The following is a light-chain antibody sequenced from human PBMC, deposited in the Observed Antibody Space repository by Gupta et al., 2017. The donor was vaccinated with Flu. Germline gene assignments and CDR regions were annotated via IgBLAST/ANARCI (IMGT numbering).Light chain of an antibody. J-gene: IGKJ1*01. CDR2: WAS. CDR3: QQYHSIPWT. CDR1: QSVLYSPNKRNY. V-gene: IGKV4-1*01. Sequence: SLGVTATINCKSSQSVLYSPNKRNYLAWYQQKAGQPPKLLIYWASTRESGVPDRFSASGSGTDFSLTISSLQAEDVAVYYCQQYHSIPWTFGQGTRVEIK.